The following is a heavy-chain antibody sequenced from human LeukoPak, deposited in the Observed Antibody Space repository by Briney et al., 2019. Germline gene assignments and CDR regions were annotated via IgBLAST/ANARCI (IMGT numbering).Heavy chain of an antibody. CDR2: IYYSGST. D-gene: IGHD3-10*01. Sequence: SETLSLTCTVSGASISSYSWGWIRQPPGKGLEWIGYIYYSGSTNYNPSLKSRVTISVDTSKNQFSLKLSSVTAADTAVYYCARTGGFGDGSGINRIDYWGQGTLVTVSS. CDR1: GASISSYS. CDR3: ARTGGFGDGSGINRIDY. J-gene: IGHJ4*02. V-gene: IGHV4-59*01.